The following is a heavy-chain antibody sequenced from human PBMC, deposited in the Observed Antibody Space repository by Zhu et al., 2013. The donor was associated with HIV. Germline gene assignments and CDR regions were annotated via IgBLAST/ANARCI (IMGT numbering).Heavy chain of an antibody. Sequence: QVQLVQSGAEVKKPGASVKVSCKASGYTFSSYGISWVRQAPGQGLEWMGWISVYNGNTNYAQKFHDRVTMTTDTSTSTAYMELRSLRSDDTAVYYCARVVAVTRYFDLVGPWPPVVTVSS. CDR3: ARVVAVTRYFDL. D-gene: IGHD4-17*01. CDR1: GYTFSSYG. J-gene: IGHJ2*01. CDR2: ISVYNGNT. V-gene: IGHV1-18*01.